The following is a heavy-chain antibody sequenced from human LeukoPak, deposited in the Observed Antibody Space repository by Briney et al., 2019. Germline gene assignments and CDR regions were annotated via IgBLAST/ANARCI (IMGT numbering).Heavy chain of an antibody. CDR3: ARQLWNYFDY. D-gene: IGHD5-18*01. CDR1: GGPISSYY. J-gene: IGHJ4*02. CDR2: IYYSGST. V-gene: IGHV4-59*08. Sequence: ASETLSLTCTVSGGPISSYYWSWIRQPPGKGLEWIGYIYYSGSTNYNPSLKSRVTISVDTSKNQFSLKLSSVTAADTAVYYCARQLWNYFDYWGQGTLVTVSS.